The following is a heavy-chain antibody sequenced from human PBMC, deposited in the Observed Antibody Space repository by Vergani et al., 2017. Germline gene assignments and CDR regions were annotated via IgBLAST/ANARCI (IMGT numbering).Heavy chain of an antibody. CDR2: IYYSGST. CDR1: GGSISSYY. V-gene: IGHV4-59*01. CDR3: ARVPLTSTYIFDY. D-gene: IGHD1-14*01. Sequence: QVQLQESGPGLVKPSETLSLTCTVSGGSISSYYWSWIRQPPGKGLEWIGYIYYSGSTNYNPSLKSRVTISVDTSKNQFSLKLSSVTAADTAVYYCARVPLTSTYIFDYWGQGTLVTVSS. J-gene: IGHJ4*02.